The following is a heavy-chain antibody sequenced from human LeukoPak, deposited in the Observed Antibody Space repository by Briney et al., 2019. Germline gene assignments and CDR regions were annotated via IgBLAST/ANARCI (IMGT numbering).Heavy chain of an antibody. J-gene: IGHJ6*03. D-gene: IGHD3-10*01. CDR3: AEAVVRGVIHMDV. Sequence: PGGSLRLSCAASGFTFSNYAMAWVRQAPGRGLEWVSRINSDGSSTSYADSVKGRFTISRDNSKNTLYLQMNSLRAEDTAVYYCAEAVVRGVIHMDVWGKGTTVTVSS. CDR1: GFTFSNYA. V-gene: IGHV3-23*01. CDR2: INSDGSST.